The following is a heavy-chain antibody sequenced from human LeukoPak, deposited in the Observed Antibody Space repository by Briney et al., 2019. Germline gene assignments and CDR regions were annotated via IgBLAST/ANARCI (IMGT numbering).Heavy chain of an antibody. V-gene: IGHV3-13*01. CDR2: IGTGDDT. CDR1: GFTFSTYD. Sequence: GGSLRLSCAASGFTFSTYDMHWVRQVTGKGLEWVSAIGTGDDTYYLGSVKGRFTISRENAKNVLYLQMSSLRAEDTAVYYCAKGLVGARGWFDPWGQGTLVTVSS. D-gene: IGHD1-26*01. J-gene: IGHJ5*02. CDR3: AKGLVGARGWFDP.